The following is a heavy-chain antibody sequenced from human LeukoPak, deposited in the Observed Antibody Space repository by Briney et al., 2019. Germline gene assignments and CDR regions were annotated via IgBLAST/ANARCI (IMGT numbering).Heavy chain of an antibody. CDR1: GFTFSDYA. V-gene: IGHV3-23*01. CDR3: ARHDSFIPY. D-gene: IGHD5-18*01. CDR2: ISDTGRRT. J-gene: IGHJ4*02. Sequence: GGSLRLSCAASGFTFSDYAMSWVSQAAGKGLEWVSGISDTGRRTYYTDSVKGRFTISRDDSKKTVYLQMKTLTAEDTAIYFCARHDSFIPYWGQGTLVTVSS.